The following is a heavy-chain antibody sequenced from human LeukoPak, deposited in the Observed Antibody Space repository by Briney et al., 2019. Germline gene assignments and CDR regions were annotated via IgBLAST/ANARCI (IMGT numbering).Heavy chain of an antibody. Sequence: ASVTVSCKASGYISTDYYIHWIRQAPGQGLEWMGWIDPNSGGTHHAPNFQGRATMTRDTSSSTVCMDLSRLRSADTAIYYCARSRTPFYYYGMHVWGLGTSVTVSS. J-gene: IGHJ6*02. D-gene: IGHD1-1*01. V-gene: IGHV1-2*02. CDR1: GYISTDYY. CDR2: IDPNSGGT. CDR3: ARSRTPFYYYGMHV.